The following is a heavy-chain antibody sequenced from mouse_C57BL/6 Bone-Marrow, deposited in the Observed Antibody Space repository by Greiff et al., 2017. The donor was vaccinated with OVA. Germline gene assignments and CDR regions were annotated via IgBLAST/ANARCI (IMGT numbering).Heavy chain of an antibody. V-gene: IGHV5-15*01. CDR2: ISNLAYSI. J-gene: IGHJ3*01. CDR1: GFTFSDYG. CDR3: ARGSY. Sequence: EVKLMESGGGLVQPGASLKLSCAASGFTFSDYGMAWVRQAPRKGPEWVAFISNLAYSIYYADTVTGRFTISRENAKNTLYLEMSSLRSEDTAMYYCARGSYWGQGTLVTVSA.